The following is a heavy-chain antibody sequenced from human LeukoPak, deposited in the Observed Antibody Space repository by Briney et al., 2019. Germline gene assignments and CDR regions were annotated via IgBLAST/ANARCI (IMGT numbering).Heavy chain of an antibody. CDR3: ARDSSGWYSNWFDP. Sequence: GGSLRLSCAASGFTFSSYEMNWVRQAPGKGLEWVSYISSSGSTIYYADSVKGRFTISRVNAKNSLYLQMNSLRAEDTAVYYCARDSSGWYSNWFDPWGQGTLVTVSS. J-gene: IGHJ5*02. CDR1: GFTFSSYE. D-gene: IGHD6-19*01. CDR2: ISSSGSTI. V-gene: IGHV3-48*03.